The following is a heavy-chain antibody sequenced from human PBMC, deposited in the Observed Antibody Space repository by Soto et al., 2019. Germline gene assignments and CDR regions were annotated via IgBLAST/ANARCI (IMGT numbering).Heavy chain of an antibody. V-gene: IGHV3-11*01. CDR2: ISNSATTL. CDR3: ARDYYDFWSGYPKYHYYYGMDV. J-gene: IGHJ6*02. CDR1: GFTVSDYF. Sequence: PGGSLRLSCAASGFTVSDYFMSWIRQAPGKGPEYVSHISNSATTLYYSDSVKGRFTISRDSAKNSLILQMNSLRPEDSAVYYCARDYYDFWSGYPKYHYYYGMDVWGQGTTVTVSS. D-gene: IGHD3-3*01.